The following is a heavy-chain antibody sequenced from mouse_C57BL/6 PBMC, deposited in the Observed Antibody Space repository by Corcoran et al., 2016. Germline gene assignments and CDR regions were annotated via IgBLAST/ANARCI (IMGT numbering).Heavy chain of an antibody. V-gene: IGHV1-9*01. Sequence: QVQVQQSGAELMKPGASVKLSCKATGYTFTGYWIEWVKQRPGHGLEWIGEILPGSGYTNYNEKFKGKATFPADTSSNTAYMQFSSLTTEDSAIYYCAINSNWYFDVWGTGTTVTVSS. CDR2: ILPGSGYT. CDR3: AINSNWYFDV. D-gene: IGHD2-5*01. CDR1: GYTFTGYW. J-gene: IGHJ1*03.